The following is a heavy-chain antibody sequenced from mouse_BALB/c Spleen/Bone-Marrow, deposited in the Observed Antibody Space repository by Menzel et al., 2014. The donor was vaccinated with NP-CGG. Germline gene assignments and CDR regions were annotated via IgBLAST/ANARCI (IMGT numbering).Heavy chain of an antibody. CDR3: ARDKGRVFFDY. V-gene: IGHV7-3*02. J-gene: IGHJ2*01. CDR2: IRNKANGYTT. Sequence: EVQVVESGGGLVQPGGSLRLSCATSGFTFTDYYMNWVRQPPGKALEWLGFIRNKANGYTTEYSVSVKGRFTISRDNSQNILYLQMNTLRAEDSATYYCARDKGRVFFDYWGQGTTLTVSS. CDR1: GFTFTDYY.